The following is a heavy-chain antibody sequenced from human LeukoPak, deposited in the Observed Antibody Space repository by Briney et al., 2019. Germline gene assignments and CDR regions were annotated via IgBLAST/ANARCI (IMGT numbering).Heavy chain of an antibody. D-gene: IGHD3-22*01. CDR3: ARGRSSGYYLRPPFDY. V-gene: IGHV4-39*07. Sequence: SETLSLTCTVSGGSISSSSYYWGWIRQPPGKGLEWIRSIYYSGSTYYNPSLKSRVTISVDTSKNQFSLKLSSMTAADTAVYYCARGRSSGYYLRPPFDYWGQGTLVTVSS. CDR1: GGSISSSSYY. CDR2: IYYSGST. J-gene: IGHJ4*02.